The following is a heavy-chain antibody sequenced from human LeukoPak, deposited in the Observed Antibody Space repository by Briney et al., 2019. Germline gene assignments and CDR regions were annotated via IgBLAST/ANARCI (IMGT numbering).Heavy chain of an antibody. CDR2: INTNTGNP. D-gene: IGHD6-19*01. Sequence: GASVKVSCKASGYTFINYAMNWVRQAPGQGLEWMGWINTNTGNPTYAQGFTGRFVFSLDTSVSTAYLQISSLKAEDTAVYYCVRDVSSGWYVGFDYWGQGTLVTVSS. J-gene: IGHJ4*02. V-gene: IGHV7-4-1*02. CDR1: GYTFINYA. CDR3: VRDVSSGWYVGFDY.